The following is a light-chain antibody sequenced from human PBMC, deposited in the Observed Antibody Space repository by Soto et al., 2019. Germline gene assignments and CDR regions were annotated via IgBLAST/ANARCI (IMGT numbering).Light chain of an antibody. V-gene: IGKV3-20*01. CDR1: QSVSSGY. CDR3: QQYGISQNT. CDR2: GAS. J-gene: IGKJ2*01. Sequence: TVMTQSPGTLPLSPGERATLSCRASQSVSSGYLAWYQQKPGQAPRLLIFGASNRGTGIPDRFTGSGSGTDFTLTISRLEPEDFAVYYCQQYGISQNTFGQGTKLEIK.